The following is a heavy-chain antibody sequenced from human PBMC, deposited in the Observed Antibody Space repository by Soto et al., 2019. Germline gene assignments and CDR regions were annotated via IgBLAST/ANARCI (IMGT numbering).Heavy chain of an antibody. CDR1: GYIFTKHY. V-gene: IGHV1-18*01. CDR3: VRWDGFFGAGGVD. D-gene: IGHD3-16*01. CDR2: INGYNGKA. J-gene: IGHJ4*02. Sequence: QVQLVQSVTELRKPGASVKLSCKASGYIFTKHYIAWVRQAPGHGLEWMGMINGYNGKANYGQDFRGRVIMTSDTSTNMAYMDRRSLTSDDTGVYYCVRWDGFFGAGGVDWGEGALVTVSS.